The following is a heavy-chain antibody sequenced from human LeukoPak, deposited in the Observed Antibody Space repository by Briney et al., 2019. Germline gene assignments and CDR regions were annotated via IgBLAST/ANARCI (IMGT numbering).Heavy chain of an antibody. CDR2: ISSSSYI. D-gene: IGHD3-16*01. V-gene: IGHV3-21*01. CDR3: ARRPYDYVWGTPGYYGMDV. CDR1: GFTFSSYS. J-gene: IGHJ6*02. Sequence: GGSLRLSCAASGFTFSSYSMNWVRQAPGKGLEWVSSISSSSYIYYADSVKGRFTISRDNAKNSLYLQMNSLRAEDTAVYYCARRPYDYVWGTPGYYGMDVWGQGTTVTVSS.